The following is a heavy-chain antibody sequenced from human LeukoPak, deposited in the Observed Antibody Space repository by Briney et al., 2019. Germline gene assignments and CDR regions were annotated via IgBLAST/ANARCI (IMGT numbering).Heavy chain of an antibody. D-gene: IGHD3-22*01. CDR2: ISGSGGST. V-gene: IGHV3-23*01. J-gene: IGHJ4*02. Sequence: GESLKISCAASGFTFSSYAMSWVRQAPGKGLEWVSAISGSGGSTYYADSVKGRFTISRDNSKNTLYLQMNSLRAEDTAVYYCAKVPGYYYDSSGYDYFDYWGQGTLVTVSS. CDR1: GFTFSSYA. CDR3: AKVPGYYYDSSGYDYFDY.